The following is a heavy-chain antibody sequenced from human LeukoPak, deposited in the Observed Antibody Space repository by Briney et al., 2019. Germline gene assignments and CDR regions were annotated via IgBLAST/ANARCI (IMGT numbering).Heavy chain of an antibody. D-gene: IGHD4-17*01. V-gene: IGHV1-18*01. CDR3: ARGVGDDYGIYYYYYMDV. CDR1: GYTFTSYG. J-gene: IGHJ6*03. Sequence: ASVTVSCKASGYTFTSYGISWVRQAPGQGLEWMGGISAYNGNTNYAQKLQGRVTMTTDTSTSTAYMELRSLRSDDTAVYYCARGVGDDYGIYYYYYMDVWGKGTTVTVSS. CDR2: ISAYNGNT.